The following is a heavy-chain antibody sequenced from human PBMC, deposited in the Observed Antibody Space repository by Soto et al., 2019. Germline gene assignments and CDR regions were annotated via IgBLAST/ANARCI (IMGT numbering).Heavy chain of an antibody. Sequence: SETLSLTCTVSGDSISSNHNYWSWIRQPPGEGLEWIGFISYSGTTSYSPSLKSRVAISLDTSKNQFSLSLSSVTAADTAVYYCARGRGYSYGLDPWGQGTLVTVSS. CDR1: GDSISSNHNY. CDR3: ARGRGYSYGLDP. J-gene: IGHJ5*02. D-gene: IGHD5-18*01. V-gene: IGHV4-30-4*01. CDR2: ISYSGTT.